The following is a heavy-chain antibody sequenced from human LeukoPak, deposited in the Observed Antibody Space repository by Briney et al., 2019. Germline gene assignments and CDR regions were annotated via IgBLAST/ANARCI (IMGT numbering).Heavy chain of an antibody. V-gene: IGHV3-23*01. CDR1: GFTFNNYA. CDR2: ISGSGDTT. J-gene: IGHJ4*02. D-gene: IGHD2-2*02. Sequence: GGSLRLSCAASGFTFNNYAMTWVRQAPGKGLEWVSGISGSGDTTYYADSVKGRFTISRDNSKNTLYLQMNSLRTEDTAVYYCAKVSRDIVVVPAAIRTPDDYWGQGTLVTVSS. CDR3: AKVSRDIVVVPAAIRTPDDY.